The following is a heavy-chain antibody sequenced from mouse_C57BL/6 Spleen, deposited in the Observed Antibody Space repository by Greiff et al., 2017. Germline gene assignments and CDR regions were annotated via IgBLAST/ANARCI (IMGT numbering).Heavy chain of an antibody. CDR1: GYTFTSYW. CDR3: ARLGFTTVVARGFDY. V-gene: IGHV1-52*01. Sequence: QVQLQQPGAELVRPGSSVKLSCKASGYTFTSYWMPWVKQRPIQGLEWIGNIDPSDSDTHYTQKFKDKATLTVDNSSSTAYMQLSSLTSVGSAVYYGARLGFTTVVARGFDYWGQGTTLTVSS. CDR2: IDPSDSDT. J-gene: IGHJ2*01. D-gene: IGHD1-1*01.